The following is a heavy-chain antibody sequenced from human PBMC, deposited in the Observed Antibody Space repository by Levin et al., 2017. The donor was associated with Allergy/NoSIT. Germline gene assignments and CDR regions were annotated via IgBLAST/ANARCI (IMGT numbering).Heavy chain of an antibody. J-gene: IGHJ6*03. Sequence: GESLKISCAASGFTFSSYWMSWVRQAPGKGLEWVANIKQDGSEKYYVDSVKGRFTISRDNAKNSLYLQMNSLRAEDTAVYYCARDVEDIVVVPAAGYYYYYYYMDVWGKGTTVTVSS. V-gene: IGHV3-7*01. D-gene: IGHD2-2*01. CDR2: IKQDGSEK. CDR3: ARDVEDIVVVPAAGYYYYYYYMDV. CDR1: GFTFSSYW.